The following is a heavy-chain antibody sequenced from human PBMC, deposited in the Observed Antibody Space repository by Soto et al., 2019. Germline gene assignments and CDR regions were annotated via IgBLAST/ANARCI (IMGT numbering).Heavy chain of an antibody. CDR3: AVSAGYYDSSGYYLRA. CDR1: GFTFTSSA. Sequence: SVKVSCKASGFTFTSSAVQWVRQARGQRLEWIGWIVVGSGNTNYAQKFQERVTITRDMSTSTAYMELSSLRSEDTAVYYCAVSAGYYDSSGYYLRAWGQGTLVTVSS. D-gene: IGHD3-22*01. J-gene: IGHJ5*02. V-gene: IGHV1-58*01. CDR2: IVVGSGNT.